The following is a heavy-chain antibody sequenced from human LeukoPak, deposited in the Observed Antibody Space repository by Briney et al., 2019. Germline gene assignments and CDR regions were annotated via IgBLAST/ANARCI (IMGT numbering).Heavy chain of an antibody. Sequence: SETLSLTCTVSGGSISSYYWSWIRQPAGNGLEWIGRIYTSGSTNYNPSLKSRVTMSVDTSKNQFSLKLSSVTAADTAVYYCARDGVATGPLDYWGQGTLVTVSS. CDR2: IYTSGST. V-gene: IGHV4-4*07. J-gene: IGHJ4*02. D-gene: IGHD5-12*01. CDR3: ARDGVATGPLDY. CDR1: GGSISSYY.